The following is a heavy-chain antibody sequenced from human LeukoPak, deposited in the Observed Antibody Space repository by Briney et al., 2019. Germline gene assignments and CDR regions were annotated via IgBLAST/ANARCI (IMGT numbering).Heavy chain of an antibody. D-gene: IGHD6-19*01. V-gene: IGHV4-30-4*08. CDR3: ARDSSGLGAFDI. CDR1: GGSISSGDYY. CDR2: IYYSGST. Sequence: SETLSLTCTVSGGSISSGDYYLSWIRQPPGKGLGWIGYIYYSGSTYNNPSLKSRVPISVDTSKNQFSLKLSSVTAADTAVYYWARDSSGLGAFDIWGQGTMVTVSS. J-gene: IGHJ3*02.